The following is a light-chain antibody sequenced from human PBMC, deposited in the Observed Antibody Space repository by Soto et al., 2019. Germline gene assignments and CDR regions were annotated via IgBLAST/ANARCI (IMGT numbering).Light chain of an antibody. CDR1: SSDVGGYSY. Sequence: QSALTQPASVSGSPGQSITISCTGTSSDVGGYSYVSWYQQHPGKAPKLIIYEVTSRPSGVSSRFSGSKSGNTASLTISGLQTEDEADYYCSSFERSGTRVIGGGTQLTVL. V-gene: IGLV2-14*01. CDR3: SSFERSGTRV. J-gene: IGLJ2*01. CDR2: EVT.